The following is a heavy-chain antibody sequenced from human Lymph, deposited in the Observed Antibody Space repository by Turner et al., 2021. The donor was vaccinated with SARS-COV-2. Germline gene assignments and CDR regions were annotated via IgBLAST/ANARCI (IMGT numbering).Heavy chain of an antibody. CDR3: AREDRIMITFGGVGGGMDV. Sequence: EVQLVESGGGLVQPGGSLRLSCAASGFTFNIYWMHWVRQAPGKGLVWVSRINSDGSRTSYADSVKGRFTISRDNAKNTLYLQMNSLRAEDTAVYYCAREDRIMITFGGVGGGMDVWGQGTTVTVSS. D-gene: IGHD3-16*01. CDR2: INSDGSRT. CDR1: GFTFNIYW. J-gene: IGHJ6*02. V-gene: IGHV3-74*01.